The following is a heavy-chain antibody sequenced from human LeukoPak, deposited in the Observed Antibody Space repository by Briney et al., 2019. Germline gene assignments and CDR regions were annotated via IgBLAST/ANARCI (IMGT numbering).Heavy chain of an antibody. CDR2: IYWNDDK. D-gene: IGHD6-19*01. CDR1: GFSLTTTGEG. V-gene: IGHV2-5*01. CDR3: GHSWAVAGDNWFDP. J-gene: IGHJ5*02. Sequence: SGPTLVNPTQTLTLTCTFSGFSLTTTGEGVGWICQPPGKALEWLALIYWNDDKHYSPSLKSRLTIAKDTSKKQVVLTLTNMDPVDTATYYCGHSWAVAGDNWFDPWGQGTLVTVSS.